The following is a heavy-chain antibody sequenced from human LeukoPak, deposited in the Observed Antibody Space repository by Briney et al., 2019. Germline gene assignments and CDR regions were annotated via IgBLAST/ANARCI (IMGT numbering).Heavy chain of an antibody. V-gene: IGHV3-48*02. J-gene: IGHJ4*02. CDR2: ISSSSSTI. CDR3: ASRVGLSGDYGSLDY. D-gene: IGHD4-17*01. CDR1: GFTFSYYS. Sequence: PGGSLRLSCAASGFTFSYYSMSWVRQAPGKGLEWVSYISSSSSTIYYADSVKGRFTISRDNAKNSLYLQMDSLRDEDTAVYYCASRVGLSGDYGSLDYWGQGALVTVSS.